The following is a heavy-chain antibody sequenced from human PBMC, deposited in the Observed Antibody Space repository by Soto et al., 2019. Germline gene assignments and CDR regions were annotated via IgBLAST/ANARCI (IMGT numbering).Heavy chain of an antibody. D-gene: IGHD3-22*01. CDR1: GFTFDDYA. CDR3: AKISTMIVV. Sequence: EVQLVESGGGLVQPGRSLRLSCAASGFTFDDYAMHWVRQAPGKGLEWVSGISSNSCSIGYADSVKGRFTISRDNAKNSLYLQMNILRAEDTALYYCAKISTMIVVWGQGTLVTVSS. CDR2: ISSNSCSI. V-gene: IGHV3-9*01. J-gene: IGHJ4*02.